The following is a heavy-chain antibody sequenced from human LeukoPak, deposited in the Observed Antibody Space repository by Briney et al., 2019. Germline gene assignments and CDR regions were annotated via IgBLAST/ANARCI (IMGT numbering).Heavy chain of an antibody. CDR1: GYSFTGYY. V-gene: IGHV1-2*02. CDR3: AREVNAVTDAFDI. Sequence: ASVKVSCKASGYSFTGYYTHWVRQAPGQGLEWMGWINGNSGGTNYAQKFQGRVTMTRDTSISTAYMELNRLRSDDTAVYYCAREVNAVTDAFDIWGQGTMVTVSS. J-gene: IGHJ3*02. CDR2: INGNSGGT. D-gene: IGHD2-21*01.